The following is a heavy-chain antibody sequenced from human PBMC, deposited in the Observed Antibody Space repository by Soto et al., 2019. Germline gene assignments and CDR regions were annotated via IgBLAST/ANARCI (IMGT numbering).Heavy chain of an antibody. J-gene: IGHJ6*02. V-gene: IGHV1-18*01. CDR2: ISPYSGNP. CDR1: GYIFVNYG. CDR3: XXXXXXXXXXXXDV. Sequence: QVQLVQSGDEVRKPGSSVKVSCKASGYIFVNYGIAWVRQAPGQGLEWMGWISPYSGNPHYASKVQGRLTMTTDTSTSTAYRDLGSLTSDDTAXXXXXXXXXXXXXXXXDVWGQGTTVTVSS.